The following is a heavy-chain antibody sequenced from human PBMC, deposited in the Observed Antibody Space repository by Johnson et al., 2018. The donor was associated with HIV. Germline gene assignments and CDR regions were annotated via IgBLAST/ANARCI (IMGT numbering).Heavy chain of an antibody. CDR1: GFTFSSYG. CDR3: ARVLGGFDAFDI. Sequence: VQLLESGGGVVQPGRSLRLSCAASGFTFSSYGMHWVRQAPGKGLEWVAVISYDGSNKYYADSVKGRFTISRDNAKNSLYLQMNSLRAEDTAVYYCARVLGGFDAFDIWGQGTMVTVSS. D-gene: IGHD3-9*01. J-gene: IGHJ3*02. CDR2: ISYDGSNK. V-gene: IGHV3-30*03.